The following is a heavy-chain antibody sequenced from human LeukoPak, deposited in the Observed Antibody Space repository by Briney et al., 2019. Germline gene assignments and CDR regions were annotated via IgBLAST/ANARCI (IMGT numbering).Heavy chain of an antibody. CDR2: ISVSDGST. V-gene: IGHV3-23*01. CDR3: ASRATSPGYYYYMHV. J-gene: IGHJ6*03. D-gene: IGHD1-26*01. Sequence: GGSLSLSCAVSGFTFSSYAMSWVRQARGKGLEWVSAISVSDGSTYYPDSVKRRFTISRDNSKKTLYLQMTSLRPADTAIYYCASRATSPGYYYYMHVWGKGTTVTVSS. CDR1: GFTFSSYA.